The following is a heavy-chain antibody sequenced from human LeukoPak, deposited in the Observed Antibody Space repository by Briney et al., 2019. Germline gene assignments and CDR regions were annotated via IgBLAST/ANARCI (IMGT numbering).Heavy chain of an antibody. CDR3: ARGDAYSFDH. Sequence: PGGSLRLSCAASGFSFTAYWIHWVRQAPGKGLVWVSRSTTDDSTTTYADSVKGRFTISRDNAKNTLYLQMNGLSADDTAVYYCARGDAYSFDHWGQGALVTVSS. V-gene: IGHV3-74*01. CDR2: STTDDSTT. CDR1: GFSFTAYW. J-gene: IGHJ4*02. D-gene: IGHD3-16*01.